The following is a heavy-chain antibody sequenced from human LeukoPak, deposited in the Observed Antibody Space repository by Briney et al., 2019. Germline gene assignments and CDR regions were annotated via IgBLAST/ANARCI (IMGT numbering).Heavy chain of an antibody. J-gene: IGHJ4*02. Sequence: PSETLSLTCAVYGGSFSGYYLSWIRQPPGKGLEWIGEINHSGSTNYNPSLKSRVTISVDTSKNQFSLKLSSVTAADTAVYYCARGLGYSSSWYQYWGQGTLVTVSS. CDR3: ARGLGYSSSWYQY. V-gene: IGHV4-34*01. D-gene: IGHD6-13*01. CDR1: GGSFSGYY. CDR2: INHSGST.